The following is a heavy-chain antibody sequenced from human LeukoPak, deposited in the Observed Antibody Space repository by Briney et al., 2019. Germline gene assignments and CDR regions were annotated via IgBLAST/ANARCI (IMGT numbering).Heavy chain of an antibody. V-gene: IGHV3-7*03. CDR3: ASGLELDY. CDR2: IKQDGSEK. J-gene: IGHJ4*02. Sequence: GGSLRLSCAASGFTFSSYAMSWVRQAPGKGLEWVANIKQDGSEKNYVDSVKGRFTISRDNAKNSLYLQMNSLRAEDTAVYYCASGLELDYWGQGTLVTVSS. CDR1: GFTFSSYA.